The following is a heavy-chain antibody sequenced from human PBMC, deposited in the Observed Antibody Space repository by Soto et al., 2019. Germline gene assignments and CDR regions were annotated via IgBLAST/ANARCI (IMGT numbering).Heavy chain of an antibody. CDR3: ASIAASGRGWDV. Sequence: EVQLVESGGGLVQPGGSLRLSCVDSGFTFSSYWMSWVRQAPVKGLEWVGNIKQDGSEENYVDSVKGRFTISRDNAKKSMYLQMNSLRAEDTAVYYCASIAASGRGWDVWGQGTTVVVSS. J-gene: IGHJ6*02. V-gene: IGHV3-7*01. CDR2: IKQDGSEE. D-gene: IGHD6-13*01. CDR1: GFTFSSYW.